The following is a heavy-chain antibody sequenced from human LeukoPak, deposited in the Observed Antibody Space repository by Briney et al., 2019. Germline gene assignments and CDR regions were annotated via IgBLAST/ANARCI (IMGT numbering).Heavy chain of an antibody. CDR1: GYSISSGYY. D-gene: IGHD3-10*01. V-gene: IGHV4-38-2*02. CDR2: IYHSGST. J-gene: IGHJ4*02. Sequence: SETLSLTCTVSGYSISSGYYWGWIRQLPGKGLEWIGSIYHSGSTYYNPSLKSRVTISVDTSKNQFSLKLSSVTAADTAVYYCARATTYYYGSGSYDYWGQGTLVTVSS. CDR3: ARATTYYYGSGSYDY.